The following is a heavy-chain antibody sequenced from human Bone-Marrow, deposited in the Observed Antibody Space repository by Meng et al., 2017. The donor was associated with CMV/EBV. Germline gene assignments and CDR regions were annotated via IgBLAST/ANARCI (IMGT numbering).Heavy chain of an antibody. CDR3: ARGKVLRFLEWGNWFDP. J-gene: IGHJ5*02. CDR2: IKQDGSEK. D-gene: IGHD3-3*01. V-gene: IGHV3-7*01. CDR1: GFTFSSYE. Sequence: GGSLRLSCAASGFTFSSYEMNWVRQAPGKGLEWVANIKQDGSEKYYVDSVKGRFTISRDNAKNSLYLQMNSLRAEDTAVYYCARGKVLRFLEWGNWFDPWGQGNLVNVDS.